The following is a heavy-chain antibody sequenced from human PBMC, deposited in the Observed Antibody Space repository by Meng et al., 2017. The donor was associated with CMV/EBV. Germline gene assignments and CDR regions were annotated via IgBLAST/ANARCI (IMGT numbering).Heavy chain of an antibody. V-gene: IGHV4-4*07. CDR3: VREMPIAAAGCFDY. Sequence: VRLRGSGPGVVKPSETLALTCTVSVGSISSYYWSWTRQPAGKGLEWIGRIYTSGSTNYNPSLKSRVTMSVDTSKNQFSLKLSSVTAADTAVYYCVREMPIAAAGCFDYWGQGTLVTVSS. CDR1: VGSISSYY. J-gene: IGHJ4*02. D-gene: IGHD6-13*01. CDR2: IYTSGST.